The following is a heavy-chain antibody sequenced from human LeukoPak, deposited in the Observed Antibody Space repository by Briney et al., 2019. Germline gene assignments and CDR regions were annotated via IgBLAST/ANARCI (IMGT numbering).Heavy chain of an antibody. CDR2: INPSGGRT. V-gene: IGHV1-46*01. D-gene: IGHD3-3*01. Sequence: ASVKVSCKASGYTFMNYYMHWVRQAPGQGLEWMGIINPSGGRTTYAQKFQGRVTMTRDTSTSTVYMELSSLRSEDTAVYYCARHGGITIFGVAQPGGAFDIWGQGTMVTVSS. CDR1: GYTFMNYY. J-gene: IGHJ3*02. CDR3: ARHGGITIFGVAQPGGAFDI.